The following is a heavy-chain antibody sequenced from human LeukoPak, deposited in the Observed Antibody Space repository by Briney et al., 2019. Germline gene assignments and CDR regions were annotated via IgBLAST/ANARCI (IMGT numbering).Heavy chain of an antibody. J-gene: IGHJ5*02. CDR2: ISGSGGST. D-gene: IGHD2-2*01. CDR1: GFTFSSYG. CDR3: ARTRYQLLEDWFDP. Sequence: PGGSLRLSCAASGFTFSSYGMSWVRQAPGKGLGWVSAISGSGGSTYYADSVKGRFTISRDNSKNTLYLQMNSLRAEDTAVYYCARTRYQLLEDWFDPWGQGTLVTVSS. V-gene: IGHV3-23*01.